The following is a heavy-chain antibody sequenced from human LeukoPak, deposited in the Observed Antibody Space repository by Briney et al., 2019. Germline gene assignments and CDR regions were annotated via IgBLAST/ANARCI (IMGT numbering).Heavy chain of an antibody. CDR3: ARALMGSEDY. D-gene: IGHD2-8*01. CDR1: GFSFISSW. Sequence: GRSLRLSCAASGFSFISSWMHWVRQVPGKGLVWVSRINTDGTTTTYADSVKCRFTISRDNAKNTLFLQMNSLRVEDTAVYYCARALMGSEDYWGQGTLVSVSS. CDR2: INTDGTTT. J-gene: IGHJ4*02. V-gene: IGHV3-74*01.